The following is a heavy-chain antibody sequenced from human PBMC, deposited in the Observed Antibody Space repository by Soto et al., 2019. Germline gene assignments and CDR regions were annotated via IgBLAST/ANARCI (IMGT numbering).Heavy chain of an antibody. D-gene: IGHD2-21*01. V-gene: IGHV1-18*01. CDR1: GYTFTNYA. CDR3: ARGGVPSNMVVLIHNWFDP. Sequence: QVQLVQSGAEVKKPGASVKVSCKASGYTFTNYAITWVRQAPGQGLEWLGGVRHYNGNTNYAQMIQRKVTMTTDTSTTTAYMELRSMRSDATAVYYGARGGVPSNMVVLIHNWFDPWGKGTLVTVSS. CDR2: VRHYNGNT. J-gene: IGHJ5*02.